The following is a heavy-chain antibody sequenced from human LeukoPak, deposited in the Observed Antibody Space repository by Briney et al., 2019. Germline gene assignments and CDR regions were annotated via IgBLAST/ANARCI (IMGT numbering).Heavy chain of an antibody. V-gene: IGHV4-34*01. Sequence: GSLRLSCGVSGFNFNSYWMSWVRQAPGKGLEWIGEINHSGSTNYNPSLKSRVTISVDTSKNQFSLKLSSVTAADTAVYYCARGLGYCSSTSCYRDLDYYYYGMDVWGQGTTVTVSS. CDR2: INHSGST. J-gene: IGHJ6*02. D-gene: IGHD2-2*02. CDR3: ARGLGYCSSTSCYRDLDYYYYGMDV. CDR1: GFNFNSYW.